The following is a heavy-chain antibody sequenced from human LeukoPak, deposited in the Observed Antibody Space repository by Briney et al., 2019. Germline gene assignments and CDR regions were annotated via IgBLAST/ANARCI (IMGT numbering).Heavy chain of an antibody. CDR3: ARGKQQLVPGAFDI. J-gene: IGHJ3*02. D-gene: IGHD6-13*01. CDR2: IRSDGSNK. V-gene: IGHV3-30*02. CDR1: GFTFSSYG. Sequence: GGSLRLSCAASGFTFSSYGMHWVRQAPGKGLEWVAFIRSDGSNKYYADSVKGRFTISRDNAKNSLYLQMNSLRAEDTAVYYCARGKQQLVPGAFDIWGQGTMVTVSS.